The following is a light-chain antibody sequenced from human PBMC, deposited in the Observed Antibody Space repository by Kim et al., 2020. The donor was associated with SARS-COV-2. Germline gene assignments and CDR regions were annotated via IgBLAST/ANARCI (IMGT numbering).Light chain of an antibody. CDR2: AAS. V-gene: IGKV1D-16*01. Sequence: DIQMTQSPSTLSASVGDRVTITCRASQGISSWLAWYQLKPEKAPKSLIYAASSLQTGVPSRFSGSGSGTDFTLTISGLQPEDFATYYSEKNKSYTRPFFEGTHVEIK. J-gene: IGKJ4*02. CDR1: QGISSW. CDR3: EKNKSYTRP.